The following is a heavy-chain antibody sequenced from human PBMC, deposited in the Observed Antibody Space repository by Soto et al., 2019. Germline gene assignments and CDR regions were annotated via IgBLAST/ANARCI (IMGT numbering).Heavy chain of an antibody. CDR1: GGSISSSNYY. CDR3: ASPTLGAFDI. J-gene: IGHJ3*02. D-gene: IGHD3-16*01. V-gene: IGHV4-39*01. Sequence: LSLTCTVSGGSISSSNYYWGWIRQPPGKGLEWIGSIYYSGSTSYNSSLKSRVTISVDTSKNQFSLRLRSVTAADTAVYYCASPTLGAFDIWGQGTMVTVSS. CDR2: IYYSGST.